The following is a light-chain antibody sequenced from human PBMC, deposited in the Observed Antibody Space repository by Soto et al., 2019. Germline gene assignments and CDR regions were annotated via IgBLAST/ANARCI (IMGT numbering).Light chain of an antibody. CDR1: HDISTL. Sequence: DIQMTQSPSSVSASIGDTVTITCRASHDISTLLAWYQQKPAKAPKLLIYGASTLTSRVPSRSSGRGSGTDFTRTISSLQPEDFSTYVCQQADSFPRTFGGGTNLDIK. CDR2: GAS. J-gene: IGKJ4*01. V-gene: IGKV1D-12*01. CDR3: QQADSFPRT.